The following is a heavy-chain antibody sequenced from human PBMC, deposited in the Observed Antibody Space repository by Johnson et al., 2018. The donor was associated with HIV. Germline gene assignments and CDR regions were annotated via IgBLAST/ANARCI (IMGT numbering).Heavy chain of an antibody. Sequence: VQLVESGGGLVQPGRSLRLSCAASGFTFDDYAMHWVRQAPGKGLEWVSGISWNSGNIAYVDSVRGRFTISRDNATNSLYLQMNSLRVEDTALYYCYTWDGSGSHAFDIWDQGTMVTVSS. CDR2: ISWNSGNI. V-gene: IGHV3-9*01. D-gene: IGHD3-22*01. CDR1: GFTFDDYA. J-gene: IGHJ3*02. CDR3: YTWDGSGSHAFDI.